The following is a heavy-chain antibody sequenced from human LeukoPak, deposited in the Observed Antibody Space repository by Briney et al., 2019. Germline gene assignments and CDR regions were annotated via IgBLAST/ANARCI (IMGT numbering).Heavy chain of an antibody. CDR1: GYTFTSYG. CDR2: ISAYNGST. D-gene: IGHD2-2*01. Sequence: ASVKVSCKASGYTFTSYGISWVRQAPGQGLEWMGWISAYNGSTNYAQKLQGRVTMTTDTSTSTAYMELRSLRSDDTAVYYCARDQIVVVPGDSSSSDYYYYYGMDVWGQGTTVTVSS. CDR3: ARDQIVVVPGDSSSSDYYYYYGMDV. V-gene: IGHV1-18*01. J-gene: IGHJ6*02.